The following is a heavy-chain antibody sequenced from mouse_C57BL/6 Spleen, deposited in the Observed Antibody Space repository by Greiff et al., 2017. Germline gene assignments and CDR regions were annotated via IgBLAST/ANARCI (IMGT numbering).Heavy chain of an antibody. CDR2: IDPENGDT. CDR3: TTHDAGFDY. J-gene: IGHJ2*01. D-gene: IGHD2-3*01. CDR1: GFNIKDDY. V-gene: IGHV14-4*01. Sequence: VQLKESGAELVRPGASVKLSCTASGFNIKDDYMHWVKQRPEQGLEWIGWIDPENGDTEYASKFQGKATITADTSSNTAYLQLSSLTSEDTAVYYCTTHDAGFDYWGQGTTLTVSS.